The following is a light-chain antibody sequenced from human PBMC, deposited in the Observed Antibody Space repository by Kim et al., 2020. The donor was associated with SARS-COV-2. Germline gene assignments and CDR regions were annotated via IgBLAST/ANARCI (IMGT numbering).Light chain of an antibody. CDR1: QSVSSN. CDR3: QQYNNWPIT. CDR2: GAS. J-gene: IGKJ5*01. Sequence: VSPGQRPTLSCRASQSVSSNLAWYQQKPGQAPRLLIYGASTRATGIPARFSGSGSGTEFTLTISSLQSEDFAVYYCQQYNNWPITFGQGTRLEIK. V-gene: IGKV3-15*01.